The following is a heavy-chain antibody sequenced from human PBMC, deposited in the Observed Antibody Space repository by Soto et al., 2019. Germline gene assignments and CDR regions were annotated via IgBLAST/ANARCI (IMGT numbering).Heavy chain of an antibody. CDR1: GGSISSGGYY. D-gene: IGHD2-2*01. V-gene: IGHV4-31*03. CDR3: ARGGSDIVVVPAAYIDY. Sequence: SETLSLTCTVSGGSISSGGYYWSWIRQHPGKGLEWIGYIYYSGSTYYNPSLKSRVTISVDTSKNTFSLKLSSVTAADTAVYYCARGGSDIVVVPAAYIDYWGQGTLVTVSS. CDR2: IYYSGST. J-gene: IGHJ4*02.